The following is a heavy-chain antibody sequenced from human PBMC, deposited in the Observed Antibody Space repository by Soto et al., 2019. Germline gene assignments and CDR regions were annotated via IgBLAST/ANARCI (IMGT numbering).Heavy chain of an antibody. CDR3: AKSGDNYNLLDY. J-gene: IGHJ4*02. D-gene: IGHD1-1*01. CDR1: GFTFSSYG. V-gene: IGHV3-33*03. CDR2: IWYDGSNK. Sequence: GGSPRLSCAASGFTFSSYGMHWVRQAPGKGLEWVAVIWYDGSNKYYADSVKGRFSISRDNAKNSLYLQINSLRGEDTAIYYCAKSGDNYNLLDYWGQGTPVTVSS.